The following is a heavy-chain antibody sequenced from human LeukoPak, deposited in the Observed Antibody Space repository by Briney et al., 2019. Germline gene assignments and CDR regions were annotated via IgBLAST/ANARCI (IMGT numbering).Heavy chain of an antibody. CDR3: TRGYCSSTSCSYYYMDV. V-gene: IGHV3-53*01. CDR2: IYSGGST. Sequence: GGSLRLSFAASGFTVSSNYMSWVRRAPGKGLEWVSDIYSGGSTYYADSVKGRFTISRDDSKNTAYLQMNSLKTEDTAVYYCTRGYCSSTSCSYYYMDVWGKGTTVTVSS. J-gene: IGHJ6*03. D-gene: IGHD2-2*01. CDR1: GFTVSSNY.